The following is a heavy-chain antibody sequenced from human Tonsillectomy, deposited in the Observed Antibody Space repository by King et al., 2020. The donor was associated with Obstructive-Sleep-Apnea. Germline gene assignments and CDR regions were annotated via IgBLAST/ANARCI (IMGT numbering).Heavy chain of an antibody. D-gene: IGHD2-21*01. CDR1: GFTLSPYA. CDR3: ARVGQGIDYYSYGMAV. CDR2: ISDDGSNK. Sequence: QVQLVESGGGVVQPGRSLRISCAASGFTLSPYAMDWVRQAPGKGLEWVAVISDDGSNKYYAASVKGRFTISRDNSKNTLYLQMNSMSAEDTAVYYCARVGQGIDYYSYGMAVWGQGTTVTVSS. V-gene: IGHV3-30*04. J-gene: IGHJ6*02.